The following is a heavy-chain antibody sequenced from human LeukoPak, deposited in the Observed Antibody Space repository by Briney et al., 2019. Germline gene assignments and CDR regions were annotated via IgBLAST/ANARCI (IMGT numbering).Heavy chain of an antibody. J-gene: IGHJ4*02. CDR3: ASTAPYYGSGSRFDY. D-gene: IGHD3-10*01. V-gene: IGHV1-69*05. Sequence: ASVKVSCKASGGTFSSYAIRWVRQATGPGLEWMGGIIPIFGTANYAQKFQGRVTITTDESTSTAYMELSSLRSEDTAVYYCASTAPYYGSGSRFDYWGQGTLVTVSS. CDR2: IIPIFGTA. CDR1: GGTFSSYA.